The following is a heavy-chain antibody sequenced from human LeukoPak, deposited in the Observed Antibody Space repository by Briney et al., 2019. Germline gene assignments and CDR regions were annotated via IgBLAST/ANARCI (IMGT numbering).Heavy chain of an antibody. CDR3: ASFTNTAFGY. V-gene: IGHV1-69*05. CDR2: IIPIFGTA. D-gene: IGHD5-18*01. CDR1: GGTFSSYA. Sequence: GASVKVSCKASGGTFSSYAISWVRQAPGQGLEWMGGIIPIFGTANYAQKFQGRVTITTDESTSTAYMELSSLRSEDTVVYYCASFTNTAFGYWGQGTLVTVSS. J-gene: IGHJ4*02.